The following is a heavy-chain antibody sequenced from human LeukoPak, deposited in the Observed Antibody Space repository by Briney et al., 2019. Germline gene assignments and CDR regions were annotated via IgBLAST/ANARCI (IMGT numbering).Heavy chain of an antibody. CDR3: AKDAYGGATFFYYMDV. Sequence: GGSLRLSCAGSGFTFDDYAMHWVRQTQGKGLEWVSGISWNSGNIAYADFVGGRFTISRDNAKNSLSLQMNSLSDEDTAVYYCAKDAYGGATFFYYMDVWGKGTTVTVSS. CDR2: ISWNSGNI. J-gene: IGHJ6*03. V-gene: IGHV3-9*01. CDR1: GFTFDDYA. D-gene: IGHD2/OR15-2a*01.